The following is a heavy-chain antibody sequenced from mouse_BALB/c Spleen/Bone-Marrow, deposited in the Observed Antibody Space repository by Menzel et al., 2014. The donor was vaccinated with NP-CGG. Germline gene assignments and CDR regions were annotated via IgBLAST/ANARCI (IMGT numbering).Heavy chain of an antibody. CDR2: ILPGSGST. Sequence: QVQLKESGAELMKPGASVKISCKATGYTFSSYWIEWVKQRPGHGLEWIGEILPGSGSTNYNEKLKGKATFTADTSSNTAYMQLSSLTSEDSAVYYCARSDGYYYAMDYWGQGTSVTVSS. CDR1: GYTFSSYW. D-gene: IGHD2-3*01. CDR3: ARSDGYYYAMDY. J-gene: IGHJ4*01. V-gene: IGHV1-9*01.